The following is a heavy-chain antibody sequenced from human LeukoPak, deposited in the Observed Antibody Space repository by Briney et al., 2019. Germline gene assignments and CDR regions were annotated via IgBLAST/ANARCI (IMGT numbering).Heavy chain of an antibody. CDR1: GFSFNSYS. CDR3: VRDEAFAFDM. V-gene: IGHV3-48*02. J-gene: IGHJ3*02. Sequence: PGGSLRLSCAASGFSFNSYSMNWVRQAPGKGLEWISYIRGGSATYYADSVKGRFIISSDNANNLLYLQMDSLREEDTALYYCVRDEAFAFDMWGQGTTVTVSS. CDR2: IRGGSAT.